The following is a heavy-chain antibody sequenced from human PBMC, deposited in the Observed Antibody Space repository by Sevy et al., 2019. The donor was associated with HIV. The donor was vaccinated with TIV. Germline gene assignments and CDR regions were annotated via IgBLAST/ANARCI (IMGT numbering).Heavy chain of an antibody. D-gene: IGHD2-2*02. Sequence: ASVKVSCKASGYTFTGYYMHWVRQAPGQGLEWMGWINPNSGGTNYAQKFQGRVTMTRDTSISTAYMELSRLRSDDTAVYYCARGIVVVPAAIRGIYYYYYGIDVWGQGTTVTVSS. CDR2: INPNSGGT. CDR3: ARGIVVVPAAIRGIYYYYYGIDV. J-gene: IGHJ6*02. CDR1: GYTFTGYY. V-gene: IGHV1-2*02.